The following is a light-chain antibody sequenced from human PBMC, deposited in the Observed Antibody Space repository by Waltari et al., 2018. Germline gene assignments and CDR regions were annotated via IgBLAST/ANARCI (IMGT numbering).Light chain of an antibody. CDR3: QQANSFPYT. V-gene: IGKV1-12*01. CDR1: QGISSW. J-gene: IGKJ2*01. CDR2: AAS. Sequence: DIQMTQSPSTPSASVGDRVNITCRASQGISSWLAWLQQKPGKAPKLLIYAASSLQSGVPSRFSGSGSGTDFTLTISSLQPEDFATYYCQQANSFPYTFGQGTKLEIK.